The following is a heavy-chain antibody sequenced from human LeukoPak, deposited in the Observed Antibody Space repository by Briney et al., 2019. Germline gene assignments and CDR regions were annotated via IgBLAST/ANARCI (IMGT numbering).Heavy chain of an antibody. D-gene: IGHD2-8*01. V-gene: IGHV1-2*02. CDR3: ARPFSRSVYAKSTFDY. J-gene: IGHJ4*02. CDR2: INPNSGGT. Sequence: ASVKVSCKASGYTFTGYYMHWVRQAPGQGLDWMGWINPNSGGTNYAQKFQGRVTMTRDTSISTAYMELSRLRSDDTAVYYCARPFSRSVYAKSTFDYWGQGTLVTVSS. CDR1: GYTFTGYY.